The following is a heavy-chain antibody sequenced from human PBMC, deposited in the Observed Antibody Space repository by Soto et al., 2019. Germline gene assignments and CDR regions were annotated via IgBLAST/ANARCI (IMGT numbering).Heavy chain of an antibody. CDR2: ISGYNGNT. CDR1: GYTFTSYG. D-gene: IGHD3-9*01. J-gene: IGHJ6*02. CDR3: ARDDYDILTDYSYYYGIDV. Sequence: QVQLVQSGAEVKKPGASVKVSCKASGYTFTSYGISWVRQAPGQGLEWMGWISGYNGNTNYAQKLQGRVTMTTDKSTSTAYMELRSLRSDDTAVYYCARDDYDILTDYSYYYGIDVWGQGTTVTVSS. V-gene: IGHV1-18*04.